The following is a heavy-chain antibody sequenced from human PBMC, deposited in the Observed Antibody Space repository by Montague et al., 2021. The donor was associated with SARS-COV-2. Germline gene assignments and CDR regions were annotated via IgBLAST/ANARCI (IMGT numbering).Heavy chain of an antibody. CDR2: IDPSDSCT. V-gene: IGHV5-10-1*01. CDR3: ARRGAPAGYCSSTSCPYYFDY. J-gene: IGHJ4*02. Sequence: QPGAEVKTPGESLRISCKGSGYSFTSYWISWVRQMPGKGLEWMGRIDPSDSCTNYSPSFQGHVTISADKSISTAYLQWSSLKASDTTMYYCARRGAPAGYCSSTSCPYYFDYWGQGTLVTVSS. D-gene: IGHD2-2*01. CDR1: GYSFTSYW.